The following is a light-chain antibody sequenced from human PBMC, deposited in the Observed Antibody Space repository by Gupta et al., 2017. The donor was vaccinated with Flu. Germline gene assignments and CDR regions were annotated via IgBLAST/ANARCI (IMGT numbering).Light chain of an antibody. Sequence: DIQITQSPSSLSASVGDRVTITCRASQTISNYLNWYQQKPGKAPQLLIYTASNLQSGVPSRFSGSGSGAHFTLTISNLQPEDFATYHCQQDYSHPWTFGQGTKVDIK. CDR1: QTISNY. J-gene: IGKJ1*01. CDR3: QQDYSHPWT. CDR2: TAS. V-gene: IGKV1-39*01.